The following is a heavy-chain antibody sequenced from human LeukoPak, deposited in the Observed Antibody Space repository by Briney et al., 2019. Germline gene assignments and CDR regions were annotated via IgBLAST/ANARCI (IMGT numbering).Heavy chain of an antibody. V-gene: IGHV3-33*01. CDR2: IWYDGSNK. J-gene: IGHJ1*01. CDR3: ARGRMYCSGGSCYSEYFQH. CDR1: GFTFSSYG. Sequence: PGRSLRLSCAASGFTFSSYGMHWVRQAPGKGLEWVAVIWYDGSNKYYADSVKGRFTISRDNSKNTLYLQMNSLRAEDTAVYYCARGRMYCSGGSCYSEYFQHWGQGTLVTISS. D-gene: IGHD2-15*01.